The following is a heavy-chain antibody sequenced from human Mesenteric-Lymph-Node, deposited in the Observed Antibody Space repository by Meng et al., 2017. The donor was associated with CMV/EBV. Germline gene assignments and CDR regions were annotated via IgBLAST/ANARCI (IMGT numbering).Heavy chain of an antibody. CDR1: GFTFSSYG. V-gene: IGHV3-30*02. Sequence: GGSLRLSCAASGFTFSSYGMHWVRQAPGKGLEWVAFIRYDGSNKYYADSVKGRFTISRGNSKNTLYLQMNSLRAEDTAVYYCAKTYSYGSGSYRAPLGYWGQGTLVTVSS. CDR3: AKTYSYGSGSYRAPLGY. CDR2: IRYDGSNK. D-gene: IGHD3-10*01. J-gene: IGHJ4*02.